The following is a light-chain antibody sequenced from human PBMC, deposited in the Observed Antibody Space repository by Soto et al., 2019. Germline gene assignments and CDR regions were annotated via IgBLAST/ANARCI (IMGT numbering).Light chain of an antibody. CDR3: SSYRSTTTFGV. CDR2: EVN. V-gene: IGLV2-14*01. CDR1: SSDVGGYKF. J-gene: IGLJ1*01. Sequence: QPVLTQPASVSASPGQSITISCTGTSSDVGGYKFVSWYQHHPGKAPKLMIYEVNNRPSGVSNRFSASKSGNTASLIISGLQADDEADYFCSSYRSTTTFGVFGTGTKLTVL.